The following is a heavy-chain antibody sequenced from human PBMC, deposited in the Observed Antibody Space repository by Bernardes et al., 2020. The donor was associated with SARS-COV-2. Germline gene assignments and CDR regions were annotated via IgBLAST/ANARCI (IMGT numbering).Heavy chain of an antibody. J-gene: IGHJ4*02. CDR2: ITGSGTIV. CDR1: GFTFSDYY. CDR3: ARDPPQLDY. Sequence: GGSLRLSCAASGFTFSDYYMSWIRQAPGKGLEWLSYITGSGTIVYYADSVKGRFTISRDNAKNSLYLQMNSLRAEDTAVYYCARDPPQLDYWGQGSLVIVSS. V-gene: IGHV3-11*01.